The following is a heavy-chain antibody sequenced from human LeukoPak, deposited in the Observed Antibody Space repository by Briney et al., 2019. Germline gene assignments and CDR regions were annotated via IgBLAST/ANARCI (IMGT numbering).Heavy chain of an antibody. CDR1: GGSISSYY. Sequence: PSETLSLSCTVSGGSISSYYWSWIRQPPGKGLEWMWYIYYSGSTNYNPSLKSRVTISVDTSKNQFSLKLSSVTAADTAVYYCARGGYQDYDFWSPVDYWGQGTLVTVSS. CDR2: IYYSGST. J-gene: IGHJ4*02. D-gene: IGHD3-3*01. CDR3: ARGGYQDYDFWSPVDY. V-gene: IGHV4-59*08.